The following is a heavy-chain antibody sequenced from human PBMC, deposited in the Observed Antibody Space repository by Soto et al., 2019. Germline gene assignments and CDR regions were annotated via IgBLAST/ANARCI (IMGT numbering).Heavy chain of an antibody. CDR1: GGTFSSYA. CDR3: ARIGRGYSYGPPGGMDV. Sequence: SVKVSCRASGGTFSSYAIRWVREAPGQGVEWTGGIIPICGTANYAQKFQGRVTITADKSTSTAYIELSSLRSEDTAVYYCARIGRGYSYGPPGGMDVWGQGTTVTVSS. D-gene: IGHD5-18*01. V-gene: IGHV1-69*06. J-gene: IGHJ6*02. CDR2: IIPICGTA.